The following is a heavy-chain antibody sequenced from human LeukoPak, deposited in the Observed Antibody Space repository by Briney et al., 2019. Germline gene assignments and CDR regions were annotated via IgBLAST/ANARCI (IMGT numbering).Heavy chain of an antibody. V-gene: IGHV1-2*06. CDR1: GYTVTGYY. CDR2: INPNSGGT. Sequence: ASVKVSCKASGYTVTGYYMHWVRQAPGQGLEWMGRINPNSGGTDYAQKFQGRVTMTRDTAISTAYMELSRLRSDDTAVYYCARGDPGYCSSTSCYLHYYGMDVWGQGTTVTVSS. D-gene: IGHD2-2*01. J-gene: IGHJ6*02. CDR3: ARGDPGYCSSTSCYLHYYGMDV.